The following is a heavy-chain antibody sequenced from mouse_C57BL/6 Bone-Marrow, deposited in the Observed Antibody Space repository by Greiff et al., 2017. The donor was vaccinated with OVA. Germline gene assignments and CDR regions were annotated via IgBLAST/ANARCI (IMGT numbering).Heavy chain of an antibody. D-gene: IGHD3-2*02. CDR2: ISYDGSN. J-gene: IGHJ3*01. CDR3: ARTAQARLFAY. V-gene: IGHV3-6*01. CDR1: GYSITSGYY. Sequence: EVKLQESGPGLVKPSQSLSLTCSVTGYSITSGYYWNWIRQFPGNKLEWMGYISYDGSNNYNPSLKNRISITRDTSKNQFFLKLNSVTTEDTATYYCARTAQARLFAYWGQGTLVTVSA.